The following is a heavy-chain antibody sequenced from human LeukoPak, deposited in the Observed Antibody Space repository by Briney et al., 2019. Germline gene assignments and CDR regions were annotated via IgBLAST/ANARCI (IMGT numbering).Heavy chain of an antibody. Sequence: GASVKVSCKASGYTFTGYYMHWVRQAPGQGLEWMGWISAYNGNTNYAQKLQGRVTMTTDTSTSTAYMGLRSLRSDDTAVYYCARVLDVTTLGSDDAFDIWGQGTMVTVSS. D-gene: IGHD3-16*01. CDR1: GYTFTGYY. CDR2: ISAYNGNT. J-gene: IGHJ3*02. CDR3: ARVLDVTTLGSDDAFDI. V-gene: IGHV1-18*04.